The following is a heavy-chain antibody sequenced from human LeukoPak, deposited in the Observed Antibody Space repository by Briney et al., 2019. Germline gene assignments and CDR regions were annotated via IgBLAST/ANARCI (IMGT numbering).Heavy chain of an antibody. CDR3: AKGSRVAVGGYFDF. J-gene: IGHJ4*02. Sequence: PGGSLRLSCAASGFTFSSYALNWVRQAPGKGLEWVSGISGSGGGTYYADSVRGRFAVSRDNSKNTLHLQMNSLRAEDTAIYYCAKGSRVAVGGYFDFWGQGTLVTVSS. D-gene: IGHD6-19*01. CDR1: GFTFSSYA. V-gene: IGHV3-23*01. CDR2: ISGSGGGT.